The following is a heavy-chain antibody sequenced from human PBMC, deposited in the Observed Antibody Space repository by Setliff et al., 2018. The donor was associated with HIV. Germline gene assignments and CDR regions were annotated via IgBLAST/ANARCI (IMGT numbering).Heavy chain of an antibody. V-gene: IGHV3-21*01. D-gene: IGHD1-26*01. J-gene: IGHJ4*02. CDR1: EFTLNKYS. Sequence: PGGSLRLSCAAAEFTLNKYSVTWVRQAPGKGLEWVASMSYSGHYIHHADSVKGRFTISRDNAKNTLYLQMNGLRAEDTAVYYCARDVVGATGYWGQGTLVTVSS. CDR2: MSYSGHYI. CDR3: ARDVVGATGY.